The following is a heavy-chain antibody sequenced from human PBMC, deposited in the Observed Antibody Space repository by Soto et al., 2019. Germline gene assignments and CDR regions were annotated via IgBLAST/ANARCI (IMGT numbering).Heavy chain of an antibody. CDR2: IKQDGSEK. D-gene: IGHD5-12*01. Sequence: RGSLRLSCAASGFTFISYWISCFGHAPWKGLEWVANIKQDGSEKYYVDSVKGRFTISRDNAKNSLYLQMNSLRAEDTAVYYCARDGVVATINNWFDPWGQGTLVTVSS. J-gene: IGHJ5*02. CDR3: ARDGVVATINNWFDP. CDR1: GFTFISYW. V-gene: IGHV3-7*01.